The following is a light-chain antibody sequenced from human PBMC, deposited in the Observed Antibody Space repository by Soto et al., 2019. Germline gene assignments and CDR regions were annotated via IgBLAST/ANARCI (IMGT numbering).Light chain of an antibody. CDR3: QQLNSYPIT. CDR2: DAS. V-gene: IGKV3-15*01. Sequence: EIVMTQSPATLSVSPVERATLSCRASQSVGSYLAWYQQKPGQAPRLLIYDASTRATGIPVRFSGSGSETDFTLTISSLQSEDFATYYCQQLNSYPITFGQGTRLEIK. CDR1: QSVGSY. J-gene: IGKJ5*01.